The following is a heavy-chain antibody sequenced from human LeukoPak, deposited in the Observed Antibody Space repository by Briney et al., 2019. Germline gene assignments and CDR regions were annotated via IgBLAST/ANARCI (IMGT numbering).Heavy chain of an antibody. CDR3: ARGAYGSGTYHDFDI. D-gene: IGHD3-10*01. Sequence: QPGRSLRLSCAASGFTFSSYGMHWVRQAPGKGLELVAVIWYDGSNKYYVDSVKGRFTISRDNSKNTLYLQMNSLRAEDTAVYYCARGAYGSGTYHDFDIWGQGTMVTVSS. CDR1: GFTFSSYG. CDR2: IWYDGSNK. J-gene: IGHJ3*02. V-gene: IGHV3-33*01.